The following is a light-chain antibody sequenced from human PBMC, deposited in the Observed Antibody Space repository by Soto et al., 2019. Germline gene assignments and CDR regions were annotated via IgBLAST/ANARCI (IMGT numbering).Light chain of an antibody. CDR3: AAWDDSLSGYVV. Sequence: QSVLTQSPSASGTPGQRVTISCSGSSSNIGSNTVNWYQQLPGTAPKLLIYSDNQRPSGVPDRFSGSKSGTSASLAISGLQSEDEADYFCAAWDDSLSGYVVFGGGTKLTVL. J-gene: IGLJ2*01. CDR2: SDN. V-gene: IGLV1-44*01. CDR1: SSNIGSNT.